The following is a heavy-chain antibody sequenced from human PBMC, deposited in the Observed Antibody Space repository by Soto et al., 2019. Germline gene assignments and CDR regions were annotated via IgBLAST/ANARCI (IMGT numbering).Heavy chain of an antibody. J-gene: IGHJ4*02. V-gene: IGHV4-4*02. Sequence: PSETLSLTCTVSGCSISGPFWWNWVRKPPGKGLEWIGEIYHSGTTNYNPSLKSRLTISVDKSKNQFSLTLRSVTAADTALYYCARDIVGVTDYWGQGALVTVSS. CDR3: ARDIVGVTDY. D-gene: IGHD2-21*02. CDR2: IYHSGTT. CDR1: GCSISGPFW.